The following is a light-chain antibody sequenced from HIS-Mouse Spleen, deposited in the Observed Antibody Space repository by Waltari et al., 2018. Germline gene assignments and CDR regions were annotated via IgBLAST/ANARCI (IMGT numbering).Light chain of an antibody. CDR3: QVWDSSSDHPV. CDR2: KDS. Sequence: SYELTQPPSVSVSLGQMARITCSGEALPKKYAYWYQQKPGQFPVLVIYKDSERPSGIPERFSGSNSGNTATLTISRVEAGDEADYYCQVWDSSSDHPVFGGGTKLTVL. J-gene: IGLJ3*02. V-gene: IGLV3-16*01. CDR1: ALPKKY.